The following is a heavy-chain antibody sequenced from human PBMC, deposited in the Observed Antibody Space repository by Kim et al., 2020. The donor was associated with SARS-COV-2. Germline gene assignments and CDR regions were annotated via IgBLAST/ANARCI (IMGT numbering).Heavy chain of an antibody. D-gene: IGHD3-3*01. CDR3: ARERSGYETREFDY. V-gene: IGHV1-3*01. J-gene: IGHJ4*02. CDR1: GYTFTNYA. Sequence: ASVKVSCWPSGYTFTNYAVHWVRQAPGQRLEWMGWINAGNGNTKYSQKFQGRVTITRDTSASTVYMEVSTLRSEDTAVYYCARERSGYETREFDYWGQGT. CDR2: INAGNGNT.